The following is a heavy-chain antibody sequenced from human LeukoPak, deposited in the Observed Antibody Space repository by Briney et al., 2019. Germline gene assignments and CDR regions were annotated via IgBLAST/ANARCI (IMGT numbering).Heavy chain of an antibody. CDR3: ARDRWLQSQRYFDY. CDR2: ISTSSSYI. J-gene: IGHJ4*02. V-gene: IGHV3-21*01. D-gene: IGHD5-24*01. CDR1: GFTFSSYS. Sequence: GGSLRLSCAASGFTFSSYSMNWVRQAPGKGLEWVSSISTSSSYIYYADSVKGRFTISRDNAKNSLYVQMDSLRAEDTAVYYCARDRWLQSQRYFDYWGQGILVTVSS.